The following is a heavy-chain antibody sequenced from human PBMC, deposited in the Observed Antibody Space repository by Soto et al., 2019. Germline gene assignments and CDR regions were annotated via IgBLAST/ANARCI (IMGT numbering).Heavy chain of an antibody. CDR2: ISHDGSNQ. Sequence: QVQLVESGGGVVQPGRSLRLSCAPSGFSFSDFGMHWVRQAPGKGLEWVAAISHDGSNQYYGDSVKGRFSISRDHSNNRLSLQMNNLKVEDSAIYFCAKETRSRAVTATRVNGMDVWGQGTTVTVS. V-gene: IGHV3-30*18. CDR1: GFSFSDFG. J-gene: IGHJ6*02. D-gene: IGHD4-17*01. CDR3: AKETRSRAVTATRVNGMDV.